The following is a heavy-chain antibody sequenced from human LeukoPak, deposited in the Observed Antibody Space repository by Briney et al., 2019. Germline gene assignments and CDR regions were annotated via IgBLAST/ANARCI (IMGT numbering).Heavy chain of an antibody. Sequence: PGGSLRLSCAASGFTFDDYAMHWVRQAPGKGLEWVSGISWNSGSIGYADSVKGRFTISRDNAKNSLYLQMNSLRAEDTALYYCAKEYSSSGIFDYWGQGTLVTVSS. CDR2: ISWNSGSI. CDR1: GFTFDDYA. CDR3: AKEYSSSGIFDY. J-gene: IGHJ4*02. D-gene: IGHD6-13*01. V-gene: IGHV3-9*01.